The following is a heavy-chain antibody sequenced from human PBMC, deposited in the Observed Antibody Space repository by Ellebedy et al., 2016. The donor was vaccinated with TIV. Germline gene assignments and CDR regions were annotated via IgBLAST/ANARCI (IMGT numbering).Heavy chain of an antibody. V-gene: IGHV3-7*03. D-gene: IGHD6-19*01. CDR2: RKQDGSEK. Sequence: GESLKISCEASGFTFSRNWISWFRLGPGKGLAWVANRKQDGSEKYYVDSVKGRFTISSDNAKNSLYLQMNTRRAEDTAVYYCARVPLDGAVAGTVEVAFDYWGQGTLFTVSS. J-gene: IGHJ4*02. CDR1: GFTFSRNW. CDR3: ARVPLDGAVAGTVEVAFDY.